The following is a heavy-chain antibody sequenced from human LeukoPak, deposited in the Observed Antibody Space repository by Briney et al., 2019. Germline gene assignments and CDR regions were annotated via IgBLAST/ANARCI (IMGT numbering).Heavy chain of an antibody. V-gene: IGHV5-51*01. Sequence: PGESLKISCKASGYSFTTYWIGWVRQMPGKGLEWMGIIYPGDSDTRYSPSFQGQVTISADRSIRTAYLHWSSLKASDSAMYYCARGEYSSSPFDYWGQGTLVTVSS. D-gene: IGHD6-6*01. J-gene: IGHJ4*02. CDR1: GYSFTTYW. CDR2: IYPGDSDT. CDR3: ARGEYSSSPFDY.